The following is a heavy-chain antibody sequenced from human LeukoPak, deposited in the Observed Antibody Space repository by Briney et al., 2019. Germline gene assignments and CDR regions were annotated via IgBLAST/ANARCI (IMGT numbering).Heavy chain of an antibody. CDR3: ARGSSGWYGYYYYMDV. V-gene: IGHV1-46*01. CDR2: INPGGDNT. D-gene: IGHD6-19*01. J-gene: IGHJ6*03. Sequence: ASVKVSCKASGYTFTKYYIHWVRQAPGQGLEWMGLINPGGDNTNYAQNFQGRVTMTRDTSTSTVYMELSSLRSEDTAVYYCARGSSGWYGYYYYMDVWGKGTTVTVSS. CDR1: GYTFTKYY.